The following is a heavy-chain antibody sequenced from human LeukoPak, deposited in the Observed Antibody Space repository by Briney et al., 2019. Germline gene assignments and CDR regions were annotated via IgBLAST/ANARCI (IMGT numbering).Heavy chain of an antibody. CDR1: GGSFSGYY. D-gene: IGHD3-10*01. CDR3: ARRPGVWFGAEVWFDP. Sequence: SETLSLTCAVYGGSFSGYYWSWIRQPPGKGLEWIGEINHSGSTNYNPSLKSRVTISVDTSKNQFSLKLSSVTAAGTAVYYCARRPGVWFGAEVWFDPWGQGTLVTVSS. J-gene: IGHJ5*02. V-gene: IGHV4-34*01. CDR2: INHSGST.